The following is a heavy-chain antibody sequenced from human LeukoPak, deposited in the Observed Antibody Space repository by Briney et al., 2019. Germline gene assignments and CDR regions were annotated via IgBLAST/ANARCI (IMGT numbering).Heavy chain of an antibody. CDR3: ARTRTQWATYYYYYMDV. Sequence: SQTLSLXCTVSGGSNSSDSYYWSWSRQPAGKGPEWIGRIYTSGSTNYNPSLKSRVTISVDTSKNQFSLKLSSGTAADTAVYYCARTRTQWATYYYYYMDVWGKGTTVTVSS. D-gene: IGHD1-14*01. CDR2: IYTSGST. J-gene: IGHJ6*03. V-gene: IGHV4-61*02. CDR1: GGSNSSDSYY.